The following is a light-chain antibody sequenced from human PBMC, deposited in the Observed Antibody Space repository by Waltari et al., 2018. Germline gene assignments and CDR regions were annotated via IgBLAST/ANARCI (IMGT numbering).Light chain of an antibody. J-gene: IGKJ4*01. Sequence: EILLTQSPVTLSVSPGERATLSCKASQSVRSYLAWYQQKPGQAPRLLIYDASNRASGIPARFSGSGSGTDFTLTIGNVEPEDFAVYYCQQRHDWPLNFGGGTKLEIK. CDR3: QQRHDWPLN. CDR1: QSVRSY. CDR2: DAS. V-gene: IGKV3-11*01.